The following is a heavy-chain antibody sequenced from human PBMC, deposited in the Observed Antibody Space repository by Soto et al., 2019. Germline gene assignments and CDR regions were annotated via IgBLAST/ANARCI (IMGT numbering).Heavy chain of an antibody. CDR2: MNPNSGNT. V-gene: IGHV1-8*01. CDR3: SSGLEGSWSLDP. CDR1: GYTFTSYD. J-gene: IGHJ5*02. Sequence: QVQLVQSGAEVKKPGASVKVSCKASGYTFTSYDINWVRQATGQGLEWMGWMNPNSGNTGYAQKFQGRVTMTRNTSISTAYMELSSLRSEDTAMYDWSSGLEGSWSLDPWGQGTLVTVSS.